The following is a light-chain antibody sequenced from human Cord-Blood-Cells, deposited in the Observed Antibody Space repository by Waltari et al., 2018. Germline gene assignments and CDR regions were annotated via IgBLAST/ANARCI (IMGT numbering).Light chain of an antibody. CDR3: QQYNNWPPWT. CDR2: GAS. Sequence: EIVMTQSPAILSVSPGERAPFSCRASQSVSSNLAWYQQKPGQAPRLLIYGASTRATGIPARFSGSGSGTEFTLTISSLQSEDFAVYYCQQYNNWPPWTFGQGTKVEIK. CDR1: QSVSSN. J-gene: IGKJ1*01. V-gene: IGKV3-15*01.